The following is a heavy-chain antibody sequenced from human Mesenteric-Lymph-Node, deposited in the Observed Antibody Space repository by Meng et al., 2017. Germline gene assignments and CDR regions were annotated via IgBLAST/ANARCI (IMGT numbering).Heavy chain of an antibody. V-gene: IGHV3-7*01. D-gene: IGHD6-19*01. CDR3: AKGLLYSSGWYEEPAGLDY. Sequence: GESLKISCAASGFTFSDFWMVWVRQAPGKGLEWVANIKPDGSERYYVDSVKGRFTISRENAEKSLYLQMSSLRAEDTAVYYCAKGLLYSSGWYEEPAGLDYWGQGTVVTVSS. CDR2: IKPDGSER. CDR1: GFTFSDFW. J-gene: IGHJ4*02.